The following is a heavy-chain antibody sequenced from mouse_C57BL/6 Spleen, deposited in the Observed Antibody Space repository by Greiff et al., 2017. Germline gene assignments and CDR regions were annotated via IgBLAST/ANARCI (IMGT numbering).Heavy chain of an antibody. Sequence: EVKLMESGGGLVQPGGSMKLSCAASGFTFSDAWMDWVRQSPEKGLEWVAEIRNKANNHATYYAESVKGRFTISRDDSKSSVYLKMNSLRAEDTVIYYCTGEFITTVVADWYFDVWGTGTTVTVSS. D-gene: IGHD1-1*01. V-gene: IGHV6-6*01. CDR1: GFTFSDAW. J-gene: IGHJ1*03. CDR3: TGEFITTVVADWYFDV. CDR2: IRNKANNHAT.